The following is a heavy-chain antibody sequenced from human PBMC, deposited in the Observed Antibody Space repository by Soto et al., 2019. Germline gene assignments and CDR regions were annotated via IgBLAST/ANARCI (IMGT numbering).Heavy chain of an antibody. D-gene: IGHD5-12*01. V-gene: IGHV3-11*05. J-gene: IGHJ4*02. CDR1: GFTFSDYY. CDR2: ISSSSSYT. CDR3: ASDHHRYSGYEDVDY. Sequence: QVQLVESAGCLVKPGGSLRLSCAASGFTFSDYYMSWIRQAPGKGLEWVSYISSSSSYTNYADSVKGRFTISRDNAKNSLYLQINSLRAEDTALYYCASDHHRYSGYEDVDYWGQGTLVTVSS.